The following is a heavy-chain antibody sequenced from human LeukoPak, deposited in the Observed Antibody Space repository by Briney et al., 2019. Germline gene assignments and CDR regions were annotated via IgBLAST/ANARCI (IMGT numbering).Heavy chain of an antibody. V-gene: IGHV3-30*02. CDR3: AKEADYYGSGRYFDY. CDR1: GFTFSDYG. J-gene: IGHJ4*02. CDR2: LRYDGSNK. Sequence: GGSLRLSCAASGFTFSDYGMHWVRQAPGKGLEWVAHLRYDGSNKYYADSVKGRFTISRDNSKNTLYLQMNSLRPEDTAVYYCAKEADYYGSGRYFDYWGQGTLVTVSS. D-gene: IGHD3-10*01.